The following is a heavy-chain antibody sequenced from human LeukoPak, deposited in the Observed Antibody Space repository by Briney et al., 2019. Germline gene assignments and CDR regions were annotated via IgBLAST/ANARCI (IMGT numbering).Heavy chain of an antibody. CDR1: SGSISSGGYY. CDR3: ARYCSTSTCYDGAFDP. D-gene: IGHD2-2*01. CDR2: IYYSGST. Sequence: SETLSLTCTVSSGSISSGGYYWSWIRQHPGKGLEWIGYIYYSGSTYYNSSLKSRVTISVQTSKNQFSLQLTSVTAADTAVYYCARYCSTSTCYDGAFDPWGQGTLVTVSS. V-gene: IGHV4-31*03. J-gene: IGHJ5*02.